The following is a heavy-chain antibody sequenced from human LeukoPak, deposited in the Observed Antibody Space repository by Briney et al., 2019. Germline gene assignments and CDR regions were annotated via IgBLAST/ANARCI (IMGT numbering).Heavy chain of an antibody. Sequence: GGSLRLTCAASGFSVSSNYLSWVRQAPGKGLEWVSVMYSGGSTFYADSVKGRFTISRDNSKNTLNLQMNSLRAEDTAIYYCALHINGDYESRFDPWGQGTLVTVSS. CDR2: MYSGGST. V-gene: IGHV3-53*01. D-gene: IGHD4-17*01. CDR3: ALHINGDYESRFDP. J-gene: IGHJ5*02. CDR1: GFSVSSNY.